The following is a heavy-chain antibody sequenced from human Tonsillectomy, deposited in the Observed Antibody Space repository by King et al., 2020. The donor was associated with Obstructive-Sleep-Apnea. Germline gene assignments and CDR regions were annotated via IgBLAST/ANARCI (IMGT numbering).Heavy chain of an antibody. D-gene: IGHD2-2*01. CDR2: IYYSGST. J-gene: IGHJ6*02. CDR3: ATLQRYCSSTSCSPIV. CDR1: GGSISSYY. V-gene: IGHV4-59*08. Sequence: VQLQESGPGLVKPSETLSLTCTVSGGSISSYYWSWIRQPPGKGLEWIGYIYYSGSTNYNPSLKSRVTISVDTSKNQFSLKLSSVTAADTAVYYCATLQRYCSSTSCSPIVWGQGTTVTVSS.